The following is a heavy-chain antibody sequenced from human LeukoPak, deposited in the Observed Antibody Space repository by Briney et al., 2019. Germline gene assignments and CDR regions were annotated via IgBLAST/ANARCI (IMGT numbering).Heavy chain of an antibody. CDR3: ARGGIVVVVAATGWFDP. CDR2: IIPIFGTA. V-gene: IGHV1-69*13. CDR1: GGTFSSYA. J-gene: IGHJ5*02. Sequence: SVKVSCKASGGTFSSYAISWVRQAPGQGLEWMGGIIPIFGTANYAQKFQGRVTITADESTSTAYMELSSLRSEDTAVYYCARGGIVVVVAATGWFDPWGQGTLVTVSS. D-gene: IGHD2-15*01.